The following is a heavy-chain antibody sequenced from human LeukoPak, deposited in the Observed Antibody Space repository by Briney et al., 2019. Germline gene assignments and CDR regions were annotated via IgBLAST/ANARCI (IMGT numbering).Heavy chain of an antibody. CDR3: ATLGYGDYVDY. D-gene: IGHD4-17*01. V-gene: IGHV4-39*01. J-gene: IGHJ4*02. CDR2: IYYSGST. CDR1: GGSISSSSYY. Sequence: SETLSLTCTVSGGSISSSSYYWGWIRQPPGKGLEWIGSIYYSGSTYYNPSLKCRVTISVDTSKNQFSLKLSSVTAADTAVYYCATLGYGDYVDYWGQGTLVTVSS.